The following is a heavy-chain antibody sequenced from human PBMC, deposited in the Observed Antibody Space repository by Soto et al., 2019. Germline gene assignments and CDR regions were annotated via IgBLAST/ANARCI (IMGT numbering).Heavy chain of an antibody. CDR1: GFTFSDYY. J-gene: IGHJ6*02. V-gene: IGHV3-11*06. CDR2: ISSSSIYT. Sequence: VGSLRLSCAASGFTFSDYYMTWIRQAPGKGLEWVSYISSSSIYTNYADSVKGRFTISRDNAKKSLYLQMNSLRAEDTAVYYCASNRLGHYYGMDVWGQGTTVTVSS. CDR3: ASNRLGHYYGMDV.